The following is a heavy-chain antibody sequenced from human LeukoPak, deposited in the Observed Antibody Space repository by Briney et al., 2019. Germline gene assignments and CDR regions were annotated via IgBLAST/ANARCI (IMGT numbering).Heavy chain of an antibody. CDR3: ARHKDSYYYYMDV. V-gene: IGHV5-51*01. Sequence: GESLKISCKGSGYSFTSYWIGWVRQMPGKGLEWMGTIYPGDSDTRYSPSFQGQVTISADKSISTAYLQWSSLKASDTAMYYCARHKDSYYYYMDVWGKGTTVTVSS. J-gene: IGHJ6*03. CDR2: IYPGDSDT. CDR1: GYSFTSYW.